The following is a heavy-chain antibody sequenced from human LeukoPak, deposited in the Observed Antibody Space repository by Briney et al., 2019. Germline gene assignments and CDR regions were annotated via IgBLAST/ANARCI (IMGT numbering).Heavy chain of an antibody. D-gene: IGHD3-10*01. CDR3: ARPYYGSGSYGYYYYGMDV. CDR2: ISSSGSTI. Sequence: GGSLRLSCAASGFTFSSYEMNWVRQAPGKGLEWVSYISSSGSTIYHADSVKGRFTISRDNAKNSLYLQMNSLRAEDTAVYYCARPYYGSGSYGYYYYGMDVWGKGTTVTVSS. V-gene: IGHV3-48*03. J-gene: IGHJ6*04. CDR1: GFTFSSYE.